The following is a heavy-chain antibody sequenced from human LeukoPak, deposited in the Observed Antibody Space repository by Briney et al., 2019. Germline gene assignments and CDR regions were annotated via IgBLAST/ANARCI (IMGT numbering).Heavy chain of an antibody. D-gene: IGHD3-22*01. V-gene: IGHV1-58*02. J-gene: IGHJ4*02. CDR2: IVVGSGNT. Sequence: GASVKVSCKASGFTFTTSAMQWVRQARGQRLEWIGWIVVGSGNTNYAQKFQERVTITRDMSTSTAYMELSSLRSEDTAVYYCARVYYDSSGYDYWGQGTLVIVSS. CDR3: ARVYYDSSGYDY. CDR1: GFTFTTSA.